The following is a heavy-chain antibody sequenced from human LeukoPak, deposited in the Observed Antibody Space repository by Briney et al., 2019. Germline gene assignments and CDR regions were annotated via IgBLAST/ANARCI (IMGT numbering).Heavy chain of an antibody. CDR3: AALGYYDSSGSAGNAFDI. CDR1: GYTFTGYY. Sequence: ASVKVSCKASGYTFTGYYMHWVRQAPGQGLEWMGWINPNSGGTNYAQKFQGRVTMTRDTSISTAYMELSSLRSEDTAVYYCAALGYYDSSGSAGNAFDIWGQGTMVTVSS. J-gene: IGHJ3*02. CDR2: INPNSGGT. D-gene: IGHD3-22*01. V-gene: IGHV1-2*02.